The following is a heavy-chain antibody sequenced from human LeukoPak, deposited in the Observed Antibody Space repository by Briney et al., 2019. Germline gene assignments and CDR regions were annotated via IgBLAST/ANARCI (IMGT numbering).Heavy chain of an antibody. Sequence: GGTLRLSCAVSGLTFSNVWMSWVRQAPGKGLEWVGRIRSKTVGETTDYAAPVTGRFTISRDDSKSTLYLQMNNLKTEDTAVYYCTTRPRYWGQGTLVIVSS. CDR3: TTRPRY. CDR2: IRSKTVGETT. J-gene: IGHJ4*02. V-gene: IGHV3-15*01. CDR1: GLTFSNVW.